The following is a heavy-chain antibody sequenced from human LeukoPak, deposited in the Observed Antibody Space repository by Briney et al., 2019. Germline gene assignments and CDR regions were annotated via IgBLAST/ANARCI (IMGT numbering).Heavy chain of an antibody. D-gene: IGHD6-19*01. CDR1: GYTFTSYY. V-gene: IGHV1-45*02. J-gene: IGHJ4*02. CDR2: ITPFNGNT. CDR3: ASDDLDSSGWYN. Sequence: ASVKVSCKASGYTFTSYYMHWVRQAPGQALEWMGWITPFNGNTNYAQKFQDRVTITRDRSMSTAYMELSSLRSEDTAMYYCASDDLDSSGWYNWGQGTLVTVSS.